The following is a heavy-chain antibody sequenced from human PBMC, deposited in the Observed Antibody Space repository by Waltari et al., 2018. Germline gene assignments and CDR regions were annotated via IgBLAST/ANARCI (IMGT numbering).Heavy chain of an antibody. V-gene: IGHV4-34*01. J-gene: IGHJ4*02. Sequence: QVQLQQWGAGLLKPSETLSLTCAVYGGSFSGYYWSWIRQPPGKGLEWSGEINHSGSTNYNPSLKSRVTISVDTSKNQFSLKLSSLTAADTAVYYCARVFRSVPNRYCTGGVSDTFDYWGQGTLVTVSS. CDR3: ARVFRSVPNRYCTGGVSDTFDY. CDR1: GGSFSGYY. D-gene: IGHD2-8*02. CDR2: INHSGST.